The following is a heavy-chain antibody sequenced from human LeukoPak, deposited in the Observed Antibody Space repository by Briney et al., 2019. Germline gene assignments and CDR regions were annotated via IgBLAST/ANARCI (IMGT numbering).Heavy chain of an antibody. CDR1: GDSVSNNSAT. D-gene: IGHD2-15*01. Sequence: SQTLSLTCAISGDSVSNNSATWNWIRQSPSRGLEWLGRTFYRSQWFNDYGKSVISRITINPDTSKNHFSLQLNSVTPEDTAVYYCARGGGGRGLFDFWGQGTLVTVSS. V-gene: IGHV6-1*01. J-gene: IGHJ4*02. CDR3: ARGGGGRGLFDF. CDR2: TFYRSQWFN.